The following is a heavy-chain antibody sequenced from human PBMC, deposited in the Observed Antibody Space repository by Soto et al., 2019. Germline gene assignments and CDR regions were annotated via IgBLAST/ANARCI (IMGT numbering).Heavy chain of an antibody. CDR3: ARDATTVTTKVRGFDY. D-gene: IGHD4-17*01. CDR2: ISYDGSNK. CDR1: GFTFSSYA. V-gene: IGHV3-30-3*01. J-gene: IGHJ4*02. Sequence: QVQLVESGGGVVQPGRSLRLSCAASGFTFSSYAMHWVRQAPGKGLEWVAVISYDGSNKYYADSVKGRFTISRDNSKNTLYLQMNSLRAEDTAVYYCARDATTVTTKVRGFDYWGQGTLVTVSS.